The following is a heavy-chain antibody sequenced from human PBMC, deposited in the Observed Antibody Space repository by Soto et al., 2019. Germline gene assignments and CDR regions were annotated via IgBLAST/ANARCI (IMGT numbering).Heavy chain of an antibody. CDR2: SSSSSSYT. CDR1: GFTFSDYY. CDR3: ARVVDYVWGRLENWFDP. J-gene: IGHJ5*02. D-gene: IGHD3-16*01. V-gene: IGHV3-11*05. Sequence: QVQLVESGGGLVKPGGSLRLSCAASGFTFSDYYMNWIRQAPGKGLEWVSYSSSSSSYTNYADAVKGRFTISRDNAKNSLCLQMNSLRAEDTAVYYCARVVDYVWGRLENWFDPWGQGTLVTVSS.